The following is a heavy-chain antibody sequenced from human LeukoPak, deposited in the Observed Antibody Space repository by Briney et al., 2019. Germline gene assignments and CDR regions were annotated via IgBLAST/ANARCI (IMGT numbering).Heavy chain of an antibody. CDR1: GFTFSTSA. Sequence: GGSLRLSCAASGFTFSTSAMSWVRQAPGKGLEWVSGISGSGDSTYYVDSVKGRFTISRDNSKNTLYLQMNSLRAEDTAVYYCAKHYGDYVDYWGQGTLVTVSS. CDR2: ISGSGDST. CDR3: AKHYGDYVDY. V-gene: IGHV3-23*01. D-gene: IGHD4-17*01. J-gene: IGHJ4*02.